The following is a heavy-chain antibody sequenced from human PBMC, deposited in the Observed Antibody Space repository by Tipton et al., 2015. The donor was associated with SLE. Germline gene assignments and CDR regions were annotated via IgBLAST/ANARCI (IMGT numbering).Heavy chain of an antibody. CDR2: IYYSGSN. V-gene: IGHV4-59*01. CDR1: GGSISTYF. CDR3: ARHSGASYAFDI. J-gene: IGHJ3*02. Sequence: TLSLTCTVSGGSISTYFWSWIRQPPGKGLEWIGDIYYSGSNHYNPSLRSRVTMSVDTSKDQFSLKLTSVSAADTAVYYCARHSGASYAFDIWGQGALVTVSS. D-gene: IGHD3-10*01.